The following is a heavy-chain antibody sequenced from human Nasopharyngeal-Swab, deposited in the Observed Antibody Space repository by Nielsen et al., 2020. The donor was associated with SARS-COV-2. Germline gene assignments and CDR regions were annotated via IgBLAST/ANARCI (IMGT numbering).Heavy chain of an antibody. CDR2: IGDKDHNYAT. Sequence: GASLKISCAASAFIFSASAIHWVRQPSGKRLEWVGRIGDKDHNYATTYGASVQGRFTISRDDSKNTAFLQMDSLKTEDTALYYCTTDFYFDYWGQGTLVTVSS. CDR3: TTDFYFDY. V-gene: IGHV3-73*01. J-gene: IGHJ4*02. CDR1: AFIFSASA.